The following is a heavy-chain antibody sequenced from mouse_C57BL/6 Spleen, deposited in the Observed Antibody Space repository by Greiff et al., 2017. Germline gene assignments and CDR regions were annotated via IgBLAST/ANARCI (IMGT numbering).Heavy chain of an antibody. CDR1: GYAFTHYL. V-gene: IGHV1-54*01. D-gene: IGHD1-1*01. Sequence: VQLQQSGAELVRPGTSVKVSCKASGYAFTHYLIEWVKQRPGQGLEWIGVINPGSGGTNYNEKFKGKATLTADKSSSTAYLQLSSLPSEDSAVYVCARPGYYGSSPYYFDYWGQGTTLTVAS. J-gene: IGHJ2*01. CDR2: INPGSGGT. CDR3: ARPGYYGSSPYYFDY.